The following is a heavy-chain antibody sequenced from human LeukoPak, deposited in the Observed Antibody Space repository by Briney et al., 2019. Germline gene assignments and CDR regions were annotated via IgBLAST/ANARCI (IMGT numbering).Heavy chain of an antibody. CDR2: IYYSGST. CDR3: AYGLWFRELFDY. Sequence: SETLSLTCTVSGGSISSSSYYWGWIRQPPGKGLEWIGSIYYSGSTYYNPSLKSRVTISVDTSKNQFSLKLSSVTAADTAAYYCAYGLWFRELFDYWGQGTLVTVSS. CDR1: GGSISSSSYY. V-gene: IGHV4-39*01. J-gene: IGHJ4*02. D-gene: IGHD3-10*01.